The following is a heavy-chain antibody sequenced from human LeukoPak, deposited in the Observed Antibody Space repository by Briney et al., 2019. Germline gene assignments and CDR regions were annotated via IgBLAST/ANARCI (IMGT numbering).Heavy chain of an antibody. CDR1: GGSISSYY. J-gene: IGHJ4*02. Sequence: SETLSLTCTVSGGSISSYYWSWIRQPAGKGLEWIGRIYTSGGTNFNPSLKSRVTMSVDTSKNQFSLKLSSVTAADTAVYYCARAGGFWSGNYFDYWGQGTLVTVSS. CDR3: ARAGGFWSGNYFDY. D-gene: IGHD3-3*01. V-gene: IGHV4-4*07. CDR2: IYTSGGT.